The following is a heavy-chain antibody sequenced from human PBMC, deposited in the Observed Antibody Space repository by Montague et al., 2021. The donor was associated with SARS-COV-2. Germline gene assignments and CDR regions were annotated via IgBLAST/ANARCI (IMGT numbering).Heavy chain of an antibody. CDR3: ARGGLGNRGFDY. Sequence: SETLSLTCVVSGVSLSSGMWWSWVRQSPGKGPEWIGETYLSGYTQYNPSVKSRVTISLDASRSQFSLRLTSVTAADTAVYFCARGGLGNRGFDYWGQGALVTVSS. CDR1: GVSLSSGMW. V-gene: IGHV4-4*02. J-gene: IGHJ4*02. D-gene: IGHD1-26*01. CDR2: TYLSGYT.